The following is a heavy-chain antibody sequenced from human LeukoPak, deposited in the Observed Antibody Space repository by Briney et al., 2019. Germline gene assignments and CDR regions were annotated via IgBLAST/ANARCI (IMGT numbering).Heavy chain of an antibody. D-gene: IGHD3-16*01. CDR3: ARDMSVTAYYYYGMDV. CDR2: IWYEGSIK. J-gene: IGHJ6*02. CDR1: GFTFSSCG. Sequence: GGSLRLSCAPSGFTFSSCGMHWARQAPGKGLEWVAVIWYEGSIKYYADSVKGRFTISRDNSKNTLYLQMNSLRAEDTAVYYCARDMSVTAYYYYGMDVWGQGTTVTVSS. V-gene: IGHV3-33*01.